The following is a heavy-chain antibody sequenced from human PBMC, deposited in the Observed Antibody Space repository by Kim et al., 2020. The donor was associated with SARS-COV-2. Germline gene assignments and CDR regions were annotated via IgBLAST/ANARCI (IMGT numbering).Heavy chain of an antibody. CDR1: GGSISSHY. D-gene: IGHD2-15*01. V-gene: IGHV4-59*11. CDR3: ARDQGYCSGGSCLNWFDP. Sequence: SETLSLTCAVSGGSISSHYWSWIRQPPGKGLECIGHIYYSGSTKYNPSLKSRVTISIDKSSNQFSLRLTSVTAADSAVYFCARDQGYCSGGSCLNWFDPWGQGTLVTVSS. CDR2: IYYSGST. J-gene: IGHJ5*02.